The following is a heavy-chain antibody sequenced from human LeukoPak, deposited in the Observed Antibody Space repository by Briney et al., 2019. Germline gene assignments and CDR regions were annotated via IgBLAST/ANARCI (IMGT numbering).Heavy chain of an antibody. Sequence: GGSLRLSCAASGFTFSSYSMNWVRQAPGKGLEWVSSISSSSSCIYYADSVKGRFTTSRDNAKNSLYLQMNSLRGEDTAVYYCARGRGCSYGNHYFDYWGQGTLVTVSS. V-gene: IGHV3-21*01. D-gene: IGHD5-18*01. CDR2: ISSSSSCI. CDR1: GFTFSSYS. CDR3: ARGRGCSYGNHYFDY. J-gene: IGHJ4*02.